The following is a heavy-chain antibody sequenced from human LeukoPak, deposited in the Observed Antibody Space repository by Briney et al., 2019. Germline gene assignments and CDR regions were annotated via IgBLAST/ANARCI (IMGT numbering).Heavy chain of an antibody. J-gene: IGHJ4*02. D-gene: IGHD2-15*01. V-gene: IGHV4-39*01. CDR2: IYYSGST. CDR1: GGSLSSSSYY. Sequence: SETLSLTCTVSGGSLSSSSYYWGWIRQPPGRGLEWIGSIYYSGSTYYNPSLKSRVTISVDTSKNQFSLKLSSLTAADTAVYYCARQWSGVYDNWGQGTLVTVSS. CDR3: ARQWSGVYDN.